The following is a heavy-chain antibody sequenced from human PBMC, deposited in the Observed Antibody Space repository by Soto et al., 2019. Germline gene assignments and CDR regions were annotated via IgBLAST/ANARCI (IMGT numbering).Heavy chain of an antibody. V-gene: IGHV3-23*01. D-gene: IGHD3-3*01. J-gene: IGHJ4*02. Sequence: EVQLLESGGGFVQPGGSLILSCAASGYTFSNHAMSWFRQAPGKGLEWVSAMGPSGTTTYYADSVEGRFTISRDTSRNTLYLQMNSLRAEDTALYYCTKGSFLRGEEIYWGQGALVTVSS. CDR3: TKGSFLRGEEIY. CDR1: GYTFSNHA. CDR2: MGPSGTTT.